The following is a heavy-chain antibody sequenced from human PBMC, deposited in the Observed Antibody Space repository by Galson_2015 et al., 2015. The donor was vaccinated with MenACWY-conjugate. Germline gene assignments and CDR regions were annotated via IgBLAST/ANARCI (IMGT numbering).Heavy chain of an antibody. CDR1: GFTFSNSW. CDR3: ARAKEPWLSKSLDF. Sequence: SLRLSCATSGFTFSNSWMGWVRQAPGKGLEWVANIKHDGSGKFYVDSVKGRFIIPIDNAKNSLYLQMDSLRAEPTAVYFFARAKEPWLSKSLDFRVPGTFVTVAS. D-gene: IGHD6-19*01. CDR2: IKHDGSGK. J-gene: IGHJ3*01. V-gene: IGHV3-7*04.